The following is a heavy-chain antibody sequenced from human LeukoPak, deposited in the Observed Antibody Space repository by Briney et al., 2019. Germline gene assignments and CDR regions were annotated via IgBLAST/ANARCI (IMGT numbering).Heavy chain of an antibody. V-gene: IGHV3-7*01. CDR3: AREKIHFDSSGDYFDYYFYMDV. J-gene: IGHJ6*03. CDR2: IKPDGSEK. D-gene: IGHD3-22*01. Sequence: PGGSLRLSCAASGFTFTTYWMTWVRQAPGKGLEWVANIKPDGSEKYYVDSVKGRFTISRDNAKNSVSLQMNSLRAEDTAVYYCAREKIHFDSSGDYFDYYFYMDVWGKGTTVTISS. CDR1: GFTFTTYW.